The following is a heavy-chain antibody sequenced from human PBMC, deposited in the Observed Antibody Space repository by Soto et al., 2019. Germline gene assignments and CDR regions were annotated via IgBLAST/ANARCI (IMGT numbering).Heavy chain of an antibody. D-gene: IGHD3-3*01. Sequence: QVQLVQSGAEVKKPGSSVKVSCKASGGTFSSYAISWVRQAPGQGLEWMGGIVPIFGTANYAQKFQGRVTITADESTSTAYMELSSLRSEDTAVYYCASERVEIFGVVGYFDYWGQGTLVTVSS. CDR2: IVPIFGTA. J-gene: IGHJ4*02. V-gene: IGHV1-69*01. CDR3: ASERVEIFGVVGYFDY. CDR1: GGTFSSYA.